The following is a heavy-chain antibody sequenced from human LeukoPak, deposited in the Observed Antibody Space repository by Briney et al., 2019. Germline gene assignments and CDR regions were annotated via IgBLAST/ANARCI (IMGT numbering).Heavy chain of an antibody. CDR3: AKLWSSSRGAFDI. CDR1: GFTFSSYA. CDR2: ISGGGGDT. Sequence: PGGSLRLSCAASGFTFSSYAMTWVRQGPGKGLQWVSLISGGGGDTYYADSVEGRFTISRDNSKNTLYLQMNSLRAEDTAVYYCAKLWSSSRGAFDIWGQGTMVTVSS. V-gene: IGHV3-23*01. D-gene: IGHD2-2*01. J-gene: IGHJ3*02.